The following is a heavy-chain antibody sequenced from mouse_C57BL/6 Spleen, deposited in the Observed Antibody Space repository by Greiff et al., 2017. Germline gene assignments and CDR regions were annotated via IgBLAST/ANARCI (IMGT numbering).Heavy chain of an antibody. CDR3: ARPTRGYFDY. Sequence: VESGGGLVKPGGSLKLSCAASGFTFSSYTMSWVRQTPEKRLEWVATISGGGGNTYYPDSVKGRFTISRDNAKNTLYLQMSSLRSEDTALYYCARPTRGYFDYWGQGTTLTVSS. D-gene: IGHD2-14*01. V-gene: IGHV5-9*01. CDR2: ISGGGGNT. CDR1: GFTFSSYT. J-gene: IGHJ2*01.